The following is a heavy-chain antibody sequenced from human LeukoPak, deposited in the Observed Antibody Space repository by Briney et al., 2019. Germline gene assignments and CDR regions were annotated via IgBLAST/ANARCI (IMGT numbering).Heavy chain of an antibody. CDR3: ARGPYYYDSSGYISEIDY. Sequence: GASVKVSCKASGYTFTGYFMHWVRQAPGQGFEWMGWINPNSGGTNYAQKFQGRVSMTRDTSISTAYMELSRLTSDDTAVYYCARGPYYYDSSGYISEIDYWGQGTLVTVSS. V-gene: IGHV1-2*02. D-gene: IGHD3-22*01. CDR1: GYTFTGYF. J-gene: IGHJ4*02. CDR2: INPNSGGT.